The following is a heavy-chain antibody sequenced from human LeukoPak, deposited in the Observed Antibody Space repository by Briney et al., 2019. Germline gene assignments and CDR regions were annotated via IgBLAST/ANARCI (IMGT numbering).Heavy chain of an antibody. CDR1: GYTFTGYY. CDR2: INPNSGGT. CDR3: ARDLGSTTNWFDP. V-gene: IGHV1-2*02. J-gene: IGHJ5*02. Sequence: ASVKVSCKASGYTFTGYYMRWVRQAPGQGLEWMGWINPNSGGTNYAQKFQGRVTMTRDTSISTAYMELSRLRSDDTAVYYCARDLGSTTNWFDPWGQGTLVTVSS. D-gene: IGHD6-13*01.